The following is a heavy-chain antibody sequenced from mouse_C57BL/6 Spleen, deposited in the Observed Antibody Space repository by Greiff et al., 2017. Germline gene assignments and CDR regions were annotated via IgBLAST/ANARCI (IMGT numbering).Heavy chain of an antibody. CDR2: INPSTGGT. CDR3: ARDYGSRRAMDY. J-gene: IGHJ4*01. D-gene: IGHD1-1*01. Sequence: EVQLQQSGPELVKPGASVKISCKASGYSFTSYYMNWVKQSPEKSLEWIGEINPSTGGTTYNQKFKAKATLTVDKSSSTAYMQLKSLTSEDSAVYYCARDYGSRRAMDYWGQGTSVTVSS. V-gene: IGHV1-42*01. CDR1: GYSFTSYY.